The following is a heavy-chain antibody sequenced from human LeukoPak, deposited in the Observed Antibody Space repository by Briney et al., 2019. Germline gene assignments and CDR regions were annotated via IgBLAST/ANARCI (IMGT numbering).Heavy chain of an antibody. J-gene: IGHJ5*01. D-gene: IGHD3-3*01. V-gene: IGHV3-23*01. CDR2: ISYSGDTT. CDR1: GFTFNSYA. CDR3: AKRSGGTFGFFDS. Sequence: GASLRLSCAASGFTFNSYAMSWVRQAPGKGLEWVSAISYSGDTTHYADTVTGRFTIFRDNSKNTLFVQMSSLRAEDTAIYYCAKRSGGTFGFFDSWGRGALVTVSS.